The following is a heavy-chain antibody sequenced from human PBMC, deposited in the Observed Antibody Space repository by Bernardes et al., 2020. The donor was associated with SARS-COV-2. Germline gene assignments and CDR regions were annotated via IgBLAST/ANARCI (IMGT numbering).Heavy chain of an antibody. CDR2: INPDTGDT. D-gene: IGHD6-19*01. CDR3: ARVGSGWYGIDY. V-gene: IGHV1-2*02. CDR1: QYTFIGYY. J-gene: IGHJ4*02. Sequence: ASVKVSCKASQYTFIGYYMNWVRQAPGQGLEWMGWINPDTGDTDYAPKFQGRVTMTRDTSTATAYMELTRLRSDDTAVYYCARVGSGWYGIDYWGQGTLVIVSS.